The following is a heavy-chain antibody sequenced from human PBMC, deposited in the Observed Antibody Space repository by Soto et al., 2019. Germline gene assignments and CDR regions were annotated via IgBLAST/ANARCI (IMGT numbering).Heavy chain of an antibody. V-gene: IGHV4-4*07. CDR1: GGSISSYY. CDR2: IYTSGST. D-gene: IGHD2-15*01. CDR3: ARDSSLVYHPPPRSTHY. Sequence: PSETLSLTCTVSGGSISSYYWSWIRQPAGKGLEWIGRIYTSGSTNYNPSLKSRVTMSVDTSKNQFSLKLSSVTAADTAVYYCARDSSLVYHPPPRSTHYWAQRALDPVSS. J-gene: IGHJ4*02.